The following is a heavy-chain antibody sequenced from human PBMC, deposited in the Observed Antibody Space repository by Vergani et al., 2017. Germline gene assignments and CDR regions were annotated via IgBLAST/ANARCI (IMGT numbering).Heavy chain of an antibody. CDR1: GGSFTSYH. Sequence: QVQLQQWGGGLLKPSETLSLICVVNGGSFTSYHCTWIRQSTGEGLEWVGDIDHTGRPDYNPSLKSRLTMSVAKSRNQFSLTLNPVTATDTPIYFCARVNTETNGHLYYYYYMDVWGQGTAVTVS. CDR3: ARVNTETNGHLYYYYYMDV. V-gene: IGHV4-34*01. D-gene: IGHD4-11*01. CDR2: IDHTGRP. J-gene: IGHJ6*03.